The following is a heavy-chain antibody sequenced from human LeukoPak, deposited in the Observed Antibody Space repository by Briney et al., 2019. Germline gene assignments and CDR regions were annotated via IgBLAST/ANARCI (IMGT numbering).Heavy chain of an antibody. CDR1: GYTFTGYY. V-gene: IGHV1-2*06. CDR2: INPNSGGT. CDR3: ARGSPLAWFGELLVPRYYYYGMDV. D-gene: IGHD3-10*01. J-gene: IGHJ6*02. Sequence: ASVKVSCKASGYTFTGYYMHWVRQAPGQGLEWMGRINPNSGGTNYAQKFQGRVTMTRDTSISTAYMELSRLRSDDTAVYYCARGSPLAWFGELLVPRYYYYGMDVWGQGTTVTVSS.